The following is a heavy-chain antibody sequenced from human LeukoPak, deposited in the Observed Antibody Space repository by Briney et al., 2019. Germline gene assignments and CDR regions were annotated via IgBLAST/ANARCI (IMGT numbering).Heavy chain of an antibody. V-gene: IGHV5-51*01. CDR3: ARHKGLWFGEFTYYYYMDV. CDR1: GYTFSTYW. J-gene: IGHJ6*03. CDR2: IYPGDSNI. D-gene: IGHD3-10*01. Sequence: GESLKISCRASGYTFSTYWIGWVRQMPGKGLEWMVMIYPGDSNIKYSPSFQGQVTISADKSTNTAYLQWSSLKASDTAMYYCARHKGLWFGEFTYYYYMDVWGKGTTVTVSS.